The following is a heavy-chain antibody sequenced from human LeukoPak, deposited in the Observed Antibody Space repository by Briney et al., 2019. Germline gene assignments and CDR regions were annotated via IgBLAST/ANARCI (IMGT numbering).Heavy chain of an antibody. V-gene: IGHV4-59*01. J-gene: IGHJ6*02. CDR3: ARDGTYYGMDV. CDR2: IYYSGST. Sequence: SETVSLTCTVSGGSISSYYWSWIRQPPGKGLEWIGYIYYSGSTNYNPSLKSRVTISVDTSKNQFSLKLSSVTAADTAVYYCARDGTYYGMDVWGQGTTVTVSS. D-gene: IGHD1-1*01. CDR1: GGSISSYY.